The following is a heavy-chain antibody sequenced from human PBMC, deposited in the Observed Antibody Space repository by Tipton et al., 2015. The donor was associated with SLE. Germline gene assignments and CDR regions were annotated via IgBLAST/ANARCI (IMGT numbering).Heavy chain of an antibody. J-gene: IGHJ4*02. D-gene: IGHD4-17*01. V-gene: IGHV4-39*01. CDR2: MYYSGST. CDR1: GGSISSSSYY. Sequence: TLSLTCTVSGGSISSSSYYWGWIRQPPGEGLEWIGTMYYSGSTYYNPSLKSRVTISVDASRNQFSLKLGSVTAADTAVYYCVRRSDDYGDYFDYWGQGTLVTVSS. CDR3: VRRSDDYGDYFDY.